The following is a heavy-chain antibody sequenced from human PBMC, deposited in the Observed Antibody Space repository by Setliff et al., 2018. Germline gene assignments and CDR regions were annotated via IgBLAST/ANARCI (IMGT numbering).Heavy chain of an antibody. V-gene: IGHV4-34*01. CDR1: GGSFSGHY. D-gene: IGHD3-10*01. CDR2: INHSGST. Sequence: SQTLSLTCAVYGGSFSGHYWSWIRQSPGKGLEWIGEINHSGSTNYNPSLRSRVTVLVDTSKNQVSLRVISVTAADTAMYYCAIIDDAIIDLDYWGQGTLVTVS. J-gene: IGHJ4*02. CDR3: AIIDDAIIDLDY.